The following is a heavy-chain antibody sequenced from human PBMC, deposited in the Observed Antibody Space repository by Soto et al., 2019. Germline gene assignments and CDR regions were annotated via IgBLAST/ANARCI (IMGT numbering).Heavy chain of an antibody. D-gene: IGHD1-26*01. CDR1: GFIFSNYV. CDR3: AKRPRALLTFDY. Sequence: EVQLVDSGGGLVQPGGSLRLSCAASGFIFSNYVMSWVSQAPGKGLEWVSSISDSGGTSYYSDSVKGRFTISRDNSKNTLSLQMNSLRAEDTAIYYCAKRPRALLTFDYWGQGTLVTVSS. V-gene: IGHV3-23*04. J-gene: IGHJ4*02. CDR2: ISDSGGTS.